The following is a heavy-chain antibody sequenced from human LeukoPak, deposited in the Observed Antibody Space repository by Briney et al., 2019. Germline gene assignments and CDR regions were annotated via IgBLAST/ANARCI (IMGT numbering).Heavy chain of an antibody. Sequence: SVKVSCKASGGTFSSYAISWVRQAPGQGLEWMGGIIPFFGTANYAQKFQGRVTITADESTSTAYMELSSLRSEDTAVYYCAREWAPGDIVVVPAAPGDYWGQGTLVTVSS. CDR2: IIPFFGTA. V-gene: IGHV1-69*13. J-gene: IGHJ4*02. D-gene: IGHD2-2*01. CDR3: AREWAPGDIVVVPAAPGDY. CDR1: GGTFSSYA.